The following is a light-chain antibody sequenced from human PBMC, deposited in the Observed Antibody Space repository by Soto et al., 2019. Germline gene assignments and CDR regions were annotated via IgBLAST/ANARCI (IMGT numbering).Light chain of an antibody. CDR1: SGINVGTYR. J-gene: IGLJ3*02. V-gene: IGLV5-45*01. CDR3: MIWHSSAWV. Sequence: QPVLTQPASLSASPGASASLTCTLRSGINVGTYRIYWYQQKPGSPPQYLLRYKSDSDKQQGSGVPSRFSGSKDASANAGILLLSGLQSEDEADYYCMIWHSSAWVFGGGTKLTVL. CDR2: YKSDSDK.